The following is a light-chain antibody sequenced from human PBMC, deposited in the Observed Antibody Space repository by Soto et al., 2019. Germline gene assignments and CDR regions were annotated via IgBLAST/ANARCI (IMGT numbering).Light chain of an antibody. CDR3: QEYNYWHPIT. Sequence: DIMLTLSPGILSLSPGERATLSCRSSQNIGNKVGWYQQKPGQAPRLLIYGASTRATGIPVRFSGSGSGTEFTLTITSLQSEDSAVYYCQEYNYWHPITFGGGTKVDI. V-gene: IGKV3-15*01. J-gene: IGKJ4*01. CDR2: GAS. CDR1: QNIGNK.